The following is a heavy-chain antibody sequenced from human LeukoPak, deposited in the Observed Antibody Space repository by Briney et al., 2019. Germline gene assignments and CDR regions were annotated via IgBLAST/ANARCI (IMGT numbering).Heavy chain of an antibody. Sequence: SETLSLTCTVSGGSISSYYWSWIRQPPGKGLEWIGYIYYSGSTNYNPSLKSRVTISVDTSKNQFSLKLSSVTAADTAVYYCARAVRGYSYGHIYYYGMDVWGQGTTVTVSS. CDR3: ARAVRGYSYGHIYYYGMDV. CDR2: IYYSGST. CDR1: GGSISSYY. J-gene: IGHJ6*02. V-gene: IGHV4-59*01. D-gene: IGHD5-18*01.